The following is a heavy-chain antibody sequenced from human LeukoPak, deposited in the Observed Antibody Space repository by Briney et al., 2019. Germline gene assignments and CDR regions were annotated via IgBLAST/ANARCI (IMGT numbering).Heavy chain of an antibody. CDR2: IYPGDSDT. Sequence: GESLKISCKGSGYSFTSYWLGWVRQMPGKGLEWMGIIYPGDSDTRYSPSFQGQVTISADKSISTAYLQWSSLKASDTAMYYCARQFYDSSGYFYFDYWGQGTLVTVSS. CDR3: ARQFYDSSGYFYFDY. D-gene: IGHD3-22*01. V-gene: IGHV5-51*01. CDR1: GYSFTSYW. J-gene: IGHJ4*02.